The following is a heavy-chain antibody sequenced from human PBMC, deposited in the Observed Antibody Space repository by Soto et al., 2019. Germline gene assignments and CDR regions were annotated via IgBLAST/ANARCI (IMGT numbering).Heavy chain of an antibody. V-gene: IGHV3-74*01. CDR1: GFTFRDHW. CDR2: INREGTTT. D-gene: IGHD2-15*01. CDR3: AREHCDVTCSTLLGY. J-gene: IGHJ4*02. Sequence: PGGSLRLSCAASGFTFRDHWMHWVRQVPGKGLVWVSRINREGTTTDYADAVRGRFTISRDNAQNTLYLQMNSLRAEDTALYYCAREHCDVTCSTLLGYWGQGTLVTVSS.